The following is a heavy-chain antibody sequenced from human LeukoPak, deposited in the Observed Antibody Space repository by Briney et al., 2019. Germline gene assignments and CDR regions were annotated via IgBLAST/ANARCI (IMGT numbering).Heavy chain of an antibody. CDR3: ARGGRARLDY. V-gene: IGHV4-34*01. Sequence: SETLSLTCAVYGGSFSGYYWSWIRQPPGKGLEWIGEINHSGSTNYNPSLKRRVTISVDTSKNQFSLKLSSVTAADTAVYYCARGGRARLDYWGQGTLVTVSS. CDR1: GGSFSGYY. CDR2: INHSGST. D-gene: IGHD1-26*01. J-gene: IGHJ4*02.